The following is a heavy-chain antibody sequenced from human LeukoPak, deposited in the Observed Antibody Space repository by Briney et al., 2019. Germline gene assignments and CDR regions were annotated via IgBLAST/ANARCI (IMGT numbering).Heavy chain of an antibody. CDR3: ATGTGVRGALGAFDI. CDR1: GFTFSSYA. V-gene: IGHV3-23*01. D-gene: IGHD3-10*01. Sequence: GGPLSLSCAASGFTFSSYAMSWVREAPAKGQELVWAHSGSSTSTYSADSMKGRFTVSTANSKNTLYLQMNSPTAEDTAVYYCATGTGVRGALGAFDIWGQGTLVTVSS. CDR2: HSGSSTST. J-gene: IGHJ3*02.